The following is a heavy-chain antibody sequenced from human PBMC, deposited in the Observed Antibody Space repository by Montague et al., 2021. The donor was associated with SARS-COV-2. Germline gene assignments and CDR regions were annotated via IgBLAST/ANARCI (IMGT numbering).Heavy chain of an antibody. CDR1: GASMRSYY. CDR2: TYYSGST. J-gene: IGHJ4*02. Sequence: SETLSLTCTVSGASMRSYYWTWVRQSPGKGLEWIGYTYYSGSTSYAPSLKSRLTMTVDMSANQVSLTLMSVTAAYSAVYYWARVEGVIGGITHFDYWGQGSMVAVS. V-gene: IGHV4-59*01. D-gene: IGHD2-21*01. CDR3: ARVEGVIGGITHFDY.